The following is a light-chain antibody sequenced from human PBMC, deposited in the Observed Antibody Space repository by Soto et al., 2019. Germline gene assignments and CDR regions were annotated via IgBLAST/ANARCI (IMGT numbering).Light chain of an antibody. Sequence: EIVLTQSPGTLSLSPGERATLSCRASQSVSSSYLAWYQQKPGQAPRLLIYGASSRATGIPDRFSGSGSGTDCTLTISRLEPEDFAVYYFQQYGSSPFTFGGGTMLEIK. V-gene: IGKV3-20*01. CDR1: QSVSSSY. CDR2: GAS. J-gene: IGKJ4*01. CDR3: QQYGSSPFT.